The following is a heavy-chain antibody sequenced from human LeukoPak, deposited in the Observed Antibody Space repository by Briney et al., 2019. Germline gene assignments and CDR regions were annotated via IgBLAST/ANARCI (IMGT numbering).Heavy chain of an antibody. D-gene: IGHD3-10*01. CDR1: GFTFSSYA. V-gene: IGHV3-23*01. J-gene: IGHJ4*02. Sequence: PGGSLRLSCAASGFTFSSYAMSWVRQAPGKGLEWVSAISGSGGSTYYAGSVKGRFTISRDNSKNTLYLQVNSLRAEDTAVYYCAKSPGSLLWFGELLYYFDYWGQGTLVTVSS. CDR2: ISGSGGST. CDR3: AKSPGSLLWFGELLYYFDY.